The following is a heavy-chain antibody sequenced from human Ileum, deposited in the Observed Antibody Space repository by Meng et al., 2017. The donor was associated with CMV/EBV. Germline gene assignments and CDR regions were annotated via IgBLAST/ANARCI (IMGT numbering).Heavy chain of an antibody. CDR3: AKVFTGSLYYFES. V-gene: IGHV3-23*03. CDR2: IYSSGTST. J-gene: IGHJ4*02. CDR1: GFTFGQYA. Sequence: GEYLKIHCEASGFTFGQYAMNWVRQAPGKGLEWVSLIYSSGTSTFYADSVKGRFTISRDNSKNTLYLQMKSLRAEDTAVYFCAKVFTGSLYYFESWGQGSLVTVSS. D-gene: IGHD3-9*01.